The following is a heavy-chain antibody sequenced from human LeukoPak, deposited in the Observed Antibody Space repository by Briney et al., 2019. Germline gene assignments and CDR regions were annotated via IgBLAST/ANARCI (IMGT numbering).Heavy chain of an antibody. CDR2: ISGSGGST. CDR3: AKDPKSLLWFGEPIDY. Sequence: GGSLRLSCAASGLTFSSYAMTWVRQAPGKGLEWVSSISGSGGSTYYADSVKGRFTFSRDNSKNTLYLQMNSLRAEDTAVYYCAKDPKSLLWFGEPIDYWGQGTLVTVSS. J-gene: IGHJ4*02. V-gene: IGHV3-23*01. CDR1: GLTFSSYA. D-gene: IGHD3-10*01.